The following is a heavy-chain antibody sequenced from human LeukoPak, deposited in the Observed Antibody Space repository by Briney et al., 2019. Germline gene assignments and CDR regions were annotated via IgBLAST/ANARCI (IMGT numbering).Heavy chain of an antibody. Sequence: SETLSLTCTVSGGSISSYYWSWLRQPPGKGLEWIGYTYYSGSTNYNPSLKSRVTISVDTSKNQFSLKLSSVTAADTAVYYCARLAAAGFSFDYWGQGTLVTVSS. CDR2: TYYSGST. J-gene: IGHJ4*02. V-gene: IGHV4-59*01. D-gene: IGHD6-13*01. CDR1: GGSISSYY. CDR3: ARLAAAGFSFDY.